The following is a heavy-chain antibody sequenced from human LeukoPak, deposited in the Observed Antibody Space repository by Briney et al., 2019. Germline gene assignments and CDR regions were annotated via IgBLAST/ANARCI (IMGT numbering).Heavy chain of an antibody. CDR3: VSKGSGSYYYYYYYMDV. Sequence: GGSLRLSCAVSGITFSSYWMSWVRQAPGKGMEWVANIKQDGSEKYYVDSVKGRFTISRDNAKNSLYLQMNSLRAEDTAVYYSVSKGSGSYYYYYYYMDVWGKGTTVTVSS. CDR2: IKQDGSEK. D-gene: IGHD3-10*01. CDR1: GITFSSYW. V-gene: IGHV3-7*01. J-gene: IGHJ6*03.